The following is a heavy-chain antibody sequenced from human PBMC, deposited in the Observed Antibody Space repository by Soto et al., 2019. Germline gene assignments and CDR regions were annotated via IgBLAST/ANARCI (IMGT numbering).Heavy chain of an antibody. CDR2: INPNGGTT. CDR1: GYSFTTYY. D-gene: IGHD2-15*01. CDR3: AAYCSGGGWPPGPWN. J-gene: IGHJ3*01. Sequence: QVVQSGAEVRKPGASVKVSCKASGYSFTTYYIHWFRQAPGQGLEWMAIINPNGGTTNYAQKFQGRVTVTRDMSASTVYMELSSLRSDDTAIYYCAAYCSGGGWPPGPWNWGRGTMVTVSS. V-gene: IGHV1-46*03.